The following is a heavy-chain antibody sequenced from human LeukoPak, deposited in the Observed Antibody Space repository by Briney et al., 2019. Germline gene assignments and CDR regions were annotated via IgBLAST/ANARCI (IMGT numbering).Heavy chain of an antibody. CDR2: IKPDEGEK. CDR3: ARAVRYLDAFDI. CDR1: GFTFSSDW. V-gene: IGHV3-7*01. D-gene: IGHD1-14*01. Sequence: GGSLILSCAASGFTFSSDWMIWVRQAPGKGLEWVANIKPDEGEKYYVDSVKGRFTVSRDNAKNSLYLQMNSLRAEDTAVYYCARAVRYLDAFDIRGQGTMVTVSS. J-gene: IGHJ3*02.